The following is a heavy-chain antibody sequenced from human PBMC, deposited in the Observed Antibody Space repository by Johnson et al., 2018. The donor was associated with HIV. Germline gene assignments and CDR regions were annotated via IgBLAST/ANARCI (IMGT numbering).Heavy chain of an antibody. CDR1: GFTFTYYA. Sequence: QVQLVESGGGLVQPGGSLRLSCAASGFTFTYYAISWIRQAPGKGLEWVSYISSSGSTIYYADSVKGRFTISRDNAKNTLYLQMNSLRAEDTAVYYCARDPAAAALRAFDIWGQGTMVTVSS. D-gene: IGHD6-13*01. CDR2: ISSSGSTI. CDR3: ARDPAAAALRAFDI. J-gene: IGHJ3*02. V-gene: IGHV3-11*04.